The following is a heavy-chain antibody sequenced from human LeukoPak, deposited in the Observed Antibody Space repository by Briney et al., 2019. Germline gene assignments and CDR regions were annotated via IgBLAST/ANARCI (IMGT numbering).Heavy chain of an antibody. Sequence: PGGSLRLSCAASGFPFSYYGMSWVRQAPGKGLEWVSVISGSGDSTYYADSVKGRFTFSRDNSKNTLSLQMNSLRAEDTAVYYCARAFGRGYTSTFFDYWGQGTLVTVSS. CDR1: GFPFSYYG. J-gene: IGHJ4*02. V-gene: IGHV3-23*01. CDR2: ISGSGDST. CDR3: ARAFGRGYTSTFFDY. D-gene: IGHD6-13*01.